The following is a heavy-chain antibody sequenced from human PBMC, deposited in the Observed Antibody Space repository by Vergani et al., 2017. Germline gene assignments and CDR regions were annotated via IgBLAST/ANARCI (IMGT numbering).Heavy chain of an antibody. CDR2: SYYSGST. D-gene: IGHD4/OR15-4a*01. V-gene: IGHV4-59*01. J-gene: IGHJ6*03. CDR3: ARTIVLVVPEGYHDYYYMDV. Sequence: QVQLQESGPGLVKSSETLSLTRSVSGGPISSYYWSWIRQPPGKGLEWIGYSYYSGSTNYNPSLKSRVTMSVDTSKEQFSLNLSSVTAADTAVYYCARTIVLVVPEGYHDYYYMDVWGKGTTVTVSS. CDR1: GGPISSYY.